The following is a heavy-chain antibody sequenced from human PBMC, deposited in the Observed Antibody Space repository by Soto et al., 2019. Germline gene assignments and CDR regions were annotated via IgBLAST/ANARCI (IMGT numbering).Heavy chain of an antibody. J-gene: IGHJ4*02. CDR1: GFTFSSYE. CDR3: ARAKWQTNRDFDY. Sequence: LACAASGFTFSSYEMNWVRQAPGKGLEWVSYISSSGNTIYYADSVKGRFTISRDNAKNSLYLQMNSLRAEDTAVYYCARAKWQTNRDFDYWGQGTLVTVSS. CDR2: ISSSGNTI. V-gene: IGHV3-48*03. D-gene: IGHD5-12*01.